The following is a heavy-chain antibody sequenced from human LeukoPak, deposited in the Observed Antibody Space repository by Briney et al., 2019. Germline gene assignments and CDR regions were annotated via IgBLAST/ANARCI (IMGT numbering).Heavy chain of an antibody. CDR3: ARGRRGKLLWFGELFAFDY. CDR2: INHSGST. J-gene: IGHJ4*02. CDR1: GGSFSGYY. V-gene: IGHV4-34*01. D-gene: IGHD3-10*01. Sequence: SETLSLTCAVYGGSFSGYYWSWIRQPPGKGLGWIGEINHSGSTNYNPSLKSRVTISVDTSKNQFSLKLSSVTAADTAVYYCARGRRGKLLWFGELFAFDYWGQGTLVTVSS.